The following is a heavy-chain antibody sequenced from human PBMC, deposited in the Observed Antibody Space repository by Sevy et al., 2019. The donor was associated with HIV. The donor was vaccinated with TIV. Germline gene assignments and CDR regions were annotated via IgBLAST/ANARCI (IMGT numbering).Heavy chain of an antibody. CDR2: IRSKAYGGTT. J-gene: IGHJ4*02. D-gene: IGHD2-2*01. CDR1: GFTFGDYA. CDR3: TRDHIVVVPAARIAAAGPDY. V-gene: IGHV3-49*03. Sequence: GGSLRLSCTASGFTFGDYAMSWFRQAPGKGLEWVGFIRSKAYGGTTEYAASVKGRFTISRDDSKSIAYLQMNSLKTEETAVYYCTRDHIVVVPAARIAAAGPDYWGQGTLVTVSS.